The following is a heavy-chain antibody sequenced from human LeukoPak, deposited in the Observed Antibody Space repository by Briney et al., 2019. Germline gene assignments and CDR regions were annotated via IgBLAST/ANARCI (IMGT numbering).Heavy chain of an antibody. J-gene: IGHJ2*01. D-gene: IGHD2-2*01. CDR1: GGSISSYY. Sequence: SETLSLTCTVSGGSISSYYWSWIRQPPGKGLEWIGYIYYSGSTNYNPSLKSRVTISVDTSKNQFSLKLSSVTAADTAVYYCARGQDIVVVPAAIYDLWGRGTLVTVSS. V-gene: IGHV4-59*01. CDR3: ARGQDIVVVPAAIYDL. CDR2: IYYSGST.